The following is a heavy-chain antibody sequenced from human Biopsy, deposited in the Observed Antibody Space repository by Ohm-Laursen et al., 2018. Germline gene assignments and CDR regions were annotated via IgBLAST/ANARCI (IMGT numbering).Heavy chain of an antibody. CDR3: ARTPLWDGGGYDSPHFDS. Sequence: SQTLSLTYSVSGGSMSSGAYNWNWVRQHPGKGLEWIGYVFDSGSTYYSPSLEGRLTISIDTPKNQFSLKLTSVTAADTAVYYCARTPLWDGGGYDSPHFDSWGQGTLVTVSS. J-gene: IGHJ5*01. CDR1: GGSMSSGAYN. V-gene: IGHV4-31*03. D-gene: IGHD3-22*01. CDR2: VFDSGST.